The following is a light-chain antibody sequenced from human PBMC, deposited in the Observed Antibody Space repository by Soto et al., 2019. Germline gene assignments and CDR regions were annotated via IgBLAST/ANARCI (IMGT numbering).Light chain of an antibody. CDR3: QQSYSIPPLT. Sequence: DIQMTQSPSSLSASVGDRVTITCRATQGIGNSLNWYQQKPGKAPNLLIFAASRLQTGVPSRFSGSGSGTDFTLTISSLQPEDFATYYCQQSYSIPPLTFGGGTKVEI. J-gene: IGKJ4*01. CDR2: AAS. CDR1: QGIGNS. V-gene: IGKV1-39*01.